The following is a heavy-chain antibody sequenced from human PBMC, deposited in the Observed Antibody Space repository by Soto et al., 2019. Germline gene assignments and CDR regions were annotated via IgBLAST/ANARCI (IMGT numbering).Heavy chain of an antibody. J-gene: IGHJ4*02. CDR1: GGSIRSYY. CDR2: IFYSGST. Sequence: QVQLQESGPGLVKPSETLSLTCTVSGGSIRSYYWSWIRQPPGKGLAWIGFIFYSGSTSYNPSLKSRVTISIDTSEYQFSLKLNSVTAADTAVYYCASMIGDPVLSLDSWGQGTLVAVSS. D-gene: IGHD3-10*02. V-gene: IGHV4-59*01. CDR3: ASMIGDPVLSLDS.